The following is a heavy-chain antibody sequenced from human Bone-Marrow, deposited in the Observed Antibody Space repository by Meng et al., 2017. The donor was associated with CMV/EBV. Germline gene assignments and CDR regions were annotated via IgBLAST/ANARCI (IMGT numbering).Heavy chain of an antibody. J-gene: IGHJ4*02. CDR3: ARDKYSSGWEVFRFDY. CDR2: ISSSSSYI. Sequence: ETLSLTCAASGFTFSSYSMNWVRQAPGKGLEWVSSISSSSSYIYYADSVKCRFTISRDNAKNSLYLQMNSLRAEDTAVYYCARDKYSSGWEVFRFDYWGQGTLVTVAS. D-gene: IGHD6-19*01. CDR1: GFTFSSYS. V-gene: IGHV3-21*01.